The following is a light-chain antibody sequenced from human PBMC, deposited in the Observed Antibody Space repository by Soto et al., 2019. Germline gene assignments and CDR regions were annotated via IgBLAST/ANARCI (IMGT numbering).Light chain of an antibody. V-gene: IGLV2-14*01. CDR1: SSDVGGYNY. CDR2: DVS. J-gene: IGLJ2*01. CDR3: SSYTSSSIFSL. Sequence: QSALTQPASVSGSPGQSITISCTGTSSDVGGYNYVSWYQQHPGKAPKLMIYDVSNRPSGVSNRFPGSKSGNTASLTISGLQAEDEADYYCSSYTSSSIFSLFGGGTKLTVL.